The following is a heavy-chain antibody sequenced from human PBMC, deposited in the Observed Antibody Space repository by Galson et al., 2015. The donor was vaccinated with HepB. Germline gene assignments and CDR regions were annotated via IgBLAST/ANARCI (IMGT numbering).Heavy chain of an antibody. CDR3: ARTGSAMVSSFEY. J-gene: IGHJ4*02. CDR2: MSYDGNNR. Sequence: SLRLSCAASGFTFTSYSIHWVRQAPGKGLEWVASMSYDGNNRYYIDSVKGRFTISRDNSKNALYLQMNGLKYEDTAVYYCARTGSAMVSSFEYWGQGTVVIVSS. D-gene: IGHD5-18*01. CDR1: GFTFTSYS. V-gene: IGHV3-30*04.